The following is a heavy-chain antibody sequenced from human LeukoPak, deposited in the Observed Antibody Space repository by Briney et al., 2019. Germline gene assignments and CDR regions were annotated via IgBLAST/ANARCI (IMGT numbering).Heavy chain of an antibody. D-gene: IGHD3-16*02. V-gene: IGHV3-48*03. J-gene: IGHJ4*02. CDR3: ARENWFGGVIVLFDY. CDR1: GFTFSSYE. Sequence: GGSLRLSCAASGFTFSSYEMNWVRQAPGKGLEWVSYNSSSGSTIYYADSVKGRFTISRDNAKNSLYLQMNSLRAEDTAVYYCARENWFGGVIVLFDYWGQGTLVTVSS. CDR2: NSSSGSTI.